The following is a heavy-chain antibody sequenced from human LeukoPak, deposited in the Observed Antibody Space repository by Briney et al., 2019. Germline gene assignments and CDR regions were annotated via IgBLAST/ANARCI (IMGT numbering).Heavy chain of an antibody. CDR2: INHSGNT. CDR3: ASTAAGTADY. J-gene: IGHJ4*02. Sequence: SETLSLTCAVYGGSFSGYYWSWIRQPPGKGLEWIGEINHSGNTNYNPSLKSRVTISVDTSKNQFSLKLSSVTAADTAVYYCASTAAGTADYWGQGTLVTVSS. V-gene: IGHV4-34*01. CDR1: GGSFSGYY. D-gene: IGHD6-13*01.